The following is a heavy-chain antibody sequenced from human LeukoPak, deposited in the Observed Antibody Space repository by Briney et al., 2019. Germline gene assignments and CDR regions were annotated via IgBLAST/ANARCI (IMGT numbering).Heavy chain of an antibody. CDR2: IIPIFGTA. V-gene: IGHV1-69*06. Sequence: ASVKVSCKASGYTFTSYGISWVRQAPGQGLEWMGGIIPIFGTANYAQKFQGRVTITADKSTSTAYMELSSLRSEDTAVYYCARDNRRYYGSGSYLYYFDYWGQGTLVTVSS. CDR1: GYTFTSYG. CDR3: ARDNRRYYGSGSYLYYFDY. D-gene: IGHD3-10*01. J-gene: IGHJ4*02.